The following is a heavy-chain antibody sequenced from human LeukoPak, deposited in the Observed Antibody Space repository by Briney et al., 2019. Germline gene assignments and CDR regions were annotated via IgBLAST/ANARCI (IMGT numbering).Heavy chain of an antibody. V-gene: IGHV4-31*03. D-gene: IGHD3-10*01. Sequence: SETLSLTCTVSADSLSSGGHYWAWIRQFPGKGLESIGFIHHSGRSRHNPSLKDRVAISVEPSRKQFALKLSSVTAADTAMYYCARGGNRFGGFYFDYWGQGIQVIVSS. CDR3: ARGGNRFGGFYFDY. CDR1: ADSLSSGGHY. J-gene: IGHJ4*02. CDR2: IHHSGRS.